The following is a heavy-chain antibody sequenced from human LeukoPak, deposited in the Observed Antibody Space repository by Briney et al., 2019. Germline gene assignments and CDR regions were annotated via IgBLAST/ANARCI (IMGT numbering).Heavy chain of an antibody. CDR2: VSYSSSAI. CDR3: ARDAHIVRGVNPLDY. J-gene: IGHJ4*02. Sequence: GSLRLSCAASGFTFSSYSMNWVRQAPGKGLEGISYVSYSSSAIYYADSVKGRFTISRDNAKNSLYLQMNSLRDEDTAVYYCARDAHIVRGVNPLDYWGQGTLVTVSS. V-gene: IGHV3-48*02. CDR1: GFTFSSYS. D-gene: IGHD3-10*01.